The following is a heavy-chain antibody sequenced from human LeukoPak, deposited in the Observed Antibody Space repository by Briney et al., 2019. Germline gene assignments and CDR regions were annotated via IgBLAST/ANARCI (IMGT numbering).Heavy chain of an antibody. CDR2: ISYDGKNK. J-gene: IGHJ4*02. CDR1: GFTFSNYG. Sequence: GGSLRLSCAASGFTFSNYGMHWVRQTPGKGLEWMGVISYDGKNKYSADSVKGRFTISRDNSKDTVYLQMNTLRAEDTAAYYCAKDQSWKRHIVVVTASHLDQWGQGTLVTVSS. CDR3: AKDQSWKRHIVVVTASHLDQ. V-gene: IGHV3-30*18. D-gene: IGHD2-21*02.